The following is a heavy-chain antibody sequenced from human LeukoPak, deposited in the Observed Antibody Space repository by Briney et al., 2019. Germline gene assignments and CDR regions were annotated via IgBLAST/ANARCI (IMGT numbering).Heavy chain of an antibody. CDR3: ARDRTRFQDAFDI. J-gene: IGHJ3*02. Sequence: PGRSLRLSCAASGFTFSSYAMHWVRQAPGKGLEWVAVISYDGSNKYYADSVKGRFTISRDNSKNTLYLQMNSLRAEDTAVYYCARDRTRFQDAFDIWGQGTMVTVSS. CDR2: ISYDGSNK. D-gene: IGHD3-16*01. CDR1: GFTFSSYA. V-gene: IGHV3-30-3*01.